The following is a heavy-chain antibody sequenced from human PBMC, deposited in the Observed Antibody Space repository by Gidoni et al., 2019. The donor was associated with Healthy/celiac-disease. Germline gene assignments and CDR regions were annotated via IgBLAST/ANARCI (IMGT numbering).Heavy chain of an antibody. CDR1: GFTFSSYW. Sequence: EVQLVESGGGLVQPGGSLRLSCAASGFTFSSYWMSWVRPAPGKGLEWVANIKQDGSEKYYVDSVKGRFTISRDNAKNSLYLQMNSLRAEDTAVYYCAREQYYDILTGYLDYYYYYGMDVWGQGTTVTVSS. CDR3: AREQYYDILTGYLDYYYYYGMDV. D-gene: IGHD3-9*01. V-gene: IGHV3-7*01. J-gene: IGHJ6*02. CDR2: IKQDGSEK.